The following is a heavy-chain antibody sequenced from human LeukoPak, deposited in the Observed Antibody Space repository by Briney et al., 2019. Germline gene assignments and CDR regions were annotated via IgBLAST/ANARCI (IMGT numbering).Heavy chain of an antibody. D-gene: IGHD1-26*01. CDR3: ARLIVMGNLFDP. V-gene: IGHV4-39*01. CDR1: GGSISSSSYY. CDR2: IYYSGST. J-gene: IGHJ5*02. Sequence: SETLSLTSTVSGGSISSSSYYWGWIRQPPGKGLEWIGSIYYSGSTYYNPSLKSRVTISVDTSKNQFSLKLSSVTAADTAVYYCARLIVMGNLFDPWGQGTLVTVSS.